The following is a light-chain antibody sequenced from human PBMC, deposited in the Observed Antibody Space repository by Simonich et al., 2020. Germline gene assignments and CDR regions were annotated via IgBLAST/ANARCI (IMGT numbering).Light chain of an antibody. Sequence: DIVMTQSPDSLAVSLGERATINCKYSPSVLYSSNNKNYLAWYQQKPGQPPKLLIYWASTRESGVPDRFSGSGSGTDFTLTISSLQAEDVAVYYCQQYYSTPQTFGQVTKVEIK. V-gene: IGKV4-1*01. CDR1: PSVLYSSNNKNY. CDR3: QQYYSTPQT. CDR2: WAS. J-gene: IGKJ1*01.